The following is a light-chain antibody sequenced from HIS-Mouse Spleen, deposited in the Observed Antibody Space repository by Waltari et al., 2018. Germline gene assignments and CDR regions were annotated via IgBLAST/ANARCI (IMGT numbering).Light chain of an antibody. V-gene: IGLV7-43*01. CDR2: STS. J-gene: IGLJ3*02. CDR1: PGDHIRGYN. Sequence: TVVTPQPSLTLSPGGTVTLTWASRPGDHIRGYNPNWYQQKPGQAPVALIYSTSNKHSWTPARFSGSLLGGKAALTLSGVQPEDEAEYYCLLYYGGARVFGGGTKLTVL. CDR3: LLYYGGARV.